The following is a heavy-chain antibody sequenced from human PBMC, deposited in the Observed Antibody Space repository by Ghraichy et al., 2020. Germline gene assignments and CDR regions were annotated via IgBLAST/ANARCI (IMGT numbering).Heavy chain of an antibody. D-gene: IGHD3-3*01. CDR1: GFTFSSYS. CDR2: ISSSSSTI. CDR3: AAEWLKGYFDY. Sequence: LSLTCAASGFTFSSYSMNWVRQAPGKGLEWVSYISSSSSTIYYADSVKGRFTISRDNAKNSLYLQMNSLRAEDTAVYYCAAEWLKGYFDYWGQGTLVTVSS. V-gene: IGHV3-48*01. J-gene: IGHJ4*02.